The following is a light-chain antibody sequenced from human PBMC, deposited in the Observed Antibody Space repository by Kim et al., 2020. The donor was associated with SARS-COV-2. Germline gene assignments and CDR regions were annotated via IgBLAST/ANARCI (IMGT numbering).Light chain of an antibody. V-gene: IGLV1-40*01. J-gene: IGLJ3*02. CDR2: GNS. Sequence: VTISCTGSSSNSGAGYDVHWYQQLPGTAPKLLIYGNSNRPSGVPDRFSGSKSGTSASLAITGLQAEDEADYYCQSYDSSLSGYWVFGGGTKLTVL. CDR3: QSYDSSLSGYWV. CDR1: SSNSGAGYD.